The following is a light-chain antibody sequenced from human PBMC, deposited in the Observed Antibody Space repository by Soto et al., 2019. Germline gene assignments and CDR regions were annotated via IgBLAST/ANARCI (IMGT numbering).Light chain of an antibody. CDR3: SSYTSSSTLDV. J-gene: IGLJ1*01. CDR2: DVS. Sequence: QSALTQPASVSGSPGQSITISCTGTSSDLGDYNSVSWYQHHPGKAPKLMIYDVSHRPSGVSNRFSGSKSGNTASLTISGLQTEDEADYYCSSYTSSSTLDVFGTGTKLTVL. V-gene: IGLV2-14*01. CDR1: SSDLGDYNS.